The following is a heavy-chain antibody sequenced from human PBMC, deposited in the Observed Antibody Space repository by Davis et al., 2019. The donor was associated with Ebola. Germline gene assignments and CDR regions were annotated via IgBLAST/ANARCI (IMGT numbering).Heavy chain of an antibody. D-gene: IGHD2-15*01. CDR2: INHSGST. CDR3: ARVLDERYCSGGSCYSHYYYYGMDV. V-gene: IGHV4-39*07. CDR1: GGSISSSSYY. Sequence: SETLSLTCTVSGGSISSSSYYWGWIRQPPGKGLEWIGEINHSGSTNYNPSLKSRVTISVDTSKNQFSLKLSSVTAADTAVYYCARVLDERYCSGGSCYSHYYYYGMDVWGQGTTVTVSS. J-gene: IGHJ6*02.